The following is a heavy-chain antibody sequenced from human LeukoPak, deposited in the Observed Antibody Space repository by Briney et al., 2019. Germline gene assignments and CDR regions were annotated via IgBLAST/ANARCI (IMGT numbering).Heavy chain of an antibody. J-gene: IGHJ4*02. V-gene: IGHV4-61*01. CDR3: Y. CDR1: GGSVSSGTHY. CDR2: IYYTGST. Sequence: TSETLSLTCTVSGGSVSSGTHYWSWIRQPPGKGLEWIGYIYYTGSTNYNPSLKSRVSMSIDTSKNQFSLKLTSVTAADTAVYYDYRGQGNLVTVSS.